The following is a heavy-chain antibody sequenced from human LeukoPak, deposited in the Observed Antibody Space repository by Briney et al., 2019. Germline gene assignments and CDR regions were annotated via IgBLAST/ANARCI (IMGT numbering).Heavy chain of an antibody. CDR1: GYTFTSYG. CDR2: ISAYNGNT. CDR3: AGGMGITIFGVVIIRAFDY. D-gene: IGHD3-3*01. Sequence: ASVKVSCKASGYTFTSYGISWVRQAPGQGLEWMGWISAYNGNTNYAQKLQGRVTMTTDTSTSTAYMELRSLRSDDTAVYYCAGGMGITIFGVVIIRAFDYWGQGTLVTVSS. V-gene: IGHV1-18*01. J-gene: IGHJ4*02.